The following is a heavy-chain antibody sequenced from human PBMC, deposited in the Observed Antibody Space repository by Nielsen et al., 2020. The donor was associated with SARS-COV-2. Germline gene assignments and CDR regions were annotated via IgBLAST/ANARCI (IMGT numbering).Heavy chain of an antibody. CDR2: INAGNGNT. CDR1: GFTFTSYA. CDR3: ARGWALGYCSSTSCPQFDY. D-gene: IGHD2-2*01. V-gene: IGHV1-3*01. J-gene: IGHJ4*02. Sequence: GESLKISCAASGFTFTSYALHWVRQASGQRLEWMGWINAGNGNTIYSQKFQGRVTITRDTSASTAYIALSSLRSEDTAVYYCARGWALGYCSSTSCPQFDYWGQGTLVTVSS.